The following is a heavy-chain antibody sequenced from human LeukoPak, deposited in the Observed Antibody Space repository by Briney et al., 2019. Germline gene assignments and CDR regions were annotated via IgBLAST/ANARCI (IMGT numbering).Heavy chain of an antibody. J-gene: IGHJ6*02. CDR1: GFTFSSYA. CDR2: ISCSGGST. CDR3: AKAYSGYEYYYYYGMDV. D-gene: IGHD5-12*01. Sequence: GGSLRLFCAASGFTFSSYAMRWLRQAPGKGLEWVSAISCSGGSTFYADSVKGRFTISRDTDKDTLYLQMNSLRAEDTAVYYCAKAYSGYEYYYYYGMDVWGQGTTVTVSS. V-gene: IGHV3-23*01.